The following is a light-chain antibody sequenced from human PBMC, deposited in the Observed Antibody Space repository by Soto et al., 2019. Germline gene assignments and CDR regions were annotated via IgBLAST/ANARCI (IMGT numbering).Light chain of an antibody. CDR2: SNN. J-gene: IGLJ1*01. CDR1: SANIGNNY. CDR3: VSWDDSLSGLV. Sequence: QSVLTQPPSASGTPGQRVTISCSGRSANIGNNYVCWYQQFPGTAPKLLIYSNNQRPSGVPDRFSGSKSGTSASLAISGLRSEDEGDYYCVSWDDSLSGLVFGTGTKVTVL. V-gene: IGLV1-47*02.